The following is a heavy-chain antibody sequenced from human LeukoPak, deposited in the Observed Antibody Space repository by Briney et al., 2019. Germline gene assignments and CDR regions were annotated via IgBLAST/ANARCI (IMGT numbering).Heavy chain of an antibody. V-gene: IGHV3-72*01. CDR3: VTVSSFDY. J-gene: IGHJ4*02. CDR2: IRNKANSHTT. Sequence: PGGSLRLSCAASGFTFSDYYMDWVRQAPGKGLEWVGRIRNKANSHTTEYAASVKDRFTISRDDSKNSLYLQMNSLKTEDTAVYYCVTVSSFDYWGQGTLVTVSS. CDR1: GFTFSDYY.